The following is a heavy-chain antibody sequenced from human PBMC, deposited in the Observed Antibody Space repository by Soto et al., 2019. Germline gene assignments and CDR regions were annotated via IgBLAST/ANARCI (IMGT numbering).Heavy chain of an antibody. V-gene: IGHV3-33*01. D-gene: IGHD5-12*01. Sequence: QVQLVESGGGVVQPGRSLRLSCAASGFTFSSYGMHWVRQAPGKGLEWVAVIWYDGSNKYYADSVKGRFTISRDNSKNTLYLQMNSLRAEDTAVYYCARDRGDIGATIYYFDYWGQGTLVTVSS. J-gene: IGHJ4*02. CDR2: IWYDGSNK. CDR1: GFTFSSYG. CDR3: ARDRGDIGATIYYFDY.